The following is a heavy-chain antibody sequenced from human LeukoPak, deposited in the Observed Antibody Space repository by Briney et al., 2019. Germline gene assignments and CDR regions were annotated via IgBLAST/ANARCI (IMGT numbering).Heavy chain of an antibody. D-gene: IGHD5-18*01. CDR3: AKGSHTASSYNWFDP. V-gene: IGHV3-23*01. CDR2: ISGSGGST. J-gene: IGHJ5*02. Sequence: QPGGSLRLSCADSGFTFSIYAMSWVRQAPGKGLEWVSVISGSGGSTHYADSVKGRFTISRDNSQNTLYLQMSSLRAEDTAVYYCAKGSHTASSYNWFDPWGRGTLVTVSS. CDR1: GFTFSIYA.